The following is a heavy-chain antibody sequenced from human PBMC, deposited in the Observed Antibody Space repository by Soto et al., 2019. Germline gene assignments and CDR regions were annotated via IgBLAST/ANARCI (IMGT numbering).Heavy chain of an antibody. CDR3: ARALWGYSGYDDFDY. CDR1: GFTFSSYG. Sequence: QVQLVESGGVVVQPGRSLRLSCAASGFTFSSYGMHWVRQAPGKGLEWVAVIWYDGSNKYYADSVKGRFTISRDNSKNTLYLQMNSLRAEDTAVYYCARALWGYSGYDDFDYWGQGTLVTVSS. J-gene: IGHJ4*02. V-gene: IGHV3-33*01. D-gene: IGHD5-12*01. CDR2: IWYDGSNK.